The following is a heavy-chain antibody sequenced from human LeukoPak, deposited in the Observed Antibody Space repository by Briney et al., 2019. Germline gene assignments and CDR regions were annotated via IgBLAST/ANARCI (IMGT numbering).Heavy chain of an antibody. CDR1: GGSISSGGYS. V-gene: IGHV4-30-4*07. CDR3: ARVMKHDYSNNY. D-gene: IGHD4-11*01. Sequence: SETLSLTCAVSGGSISSGGYSWSWIRQPPGKGLEWIGYIYYSGSTYYNPSLKSRATISVDTSKNQFSLKLSSVTAADTAVYYCARVMKHDYSNNYWGQGTLVTVSS. J-gene: IGHJ4*02. CDR2: IYYSGST.